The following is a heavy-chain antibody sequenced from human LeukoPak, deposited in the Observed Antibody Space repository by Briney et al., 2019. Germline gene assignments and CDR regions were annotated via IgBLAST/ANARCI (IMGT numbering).Heavy chain of an antibody. D-gene: IGHD3-10*01. CDR3: ARDGGSGSYYFYYYYYYMDV. Sequence: ASGKVSCKASGYTFTSYYMHWVRQAPGQGLEWMGIINPSGGSTSYAQKFQGRVTMTRDTSTSTVYMELSSLRSEDTAVYYCARDGGSGSYYFYYYYYYMDVWGKGTTVTISS. J-gene: IGHJ6*03. CDR2: INPSGGST. V-gene: IGHV1-46*01. CDR1: GYTFTSYY.